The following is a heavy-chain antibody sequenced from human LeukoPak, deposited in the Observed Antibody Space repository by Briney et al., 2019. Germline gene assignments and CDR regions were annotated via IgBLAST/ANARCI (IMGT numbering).Heavy chain of an antibody. D-gene: IGHD3-22*01. CDR1: GFTFSSCR. Sequence: PGGSLRLSCAASGFTFSSCRMNWVRQAPGKGLEWVSYISSSSSTIYYADSVKGRFTISRDNAKNSLYLQMNSLRDEDTAVYYCARGDSSGYGPDHWGQGTLVTVSS. V-gene: IGHV3-48*02. J-gene: IGHJ5*02. CDR2: ISSSSSTI. CDR3: ARGDSSGYGPDH.